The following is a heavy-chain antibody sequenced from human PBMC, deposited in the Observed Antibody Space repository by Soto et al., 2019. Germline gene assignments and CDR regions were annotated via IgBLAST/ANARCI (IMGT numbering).Heavy chain of an antibody. CDR2: ISGSGGST. CDR3: AKERLIVVVTAAAFDY. V-gene: IGHV3-23*01. D-gene: IGHD2-21*02. Sequence: GGSLRLSCAASGFTFSSYAMSWARQAPGKGLEWVSAISGSGGSTYYADSVKGRFTISRDNSKNTLYLQMNSLRAEDTAVYYCAKERLIVVVTAAAFDYWGQGTLVTVSS. J-gene: IGHJ4*02. CDR1: GFTFSSYA.